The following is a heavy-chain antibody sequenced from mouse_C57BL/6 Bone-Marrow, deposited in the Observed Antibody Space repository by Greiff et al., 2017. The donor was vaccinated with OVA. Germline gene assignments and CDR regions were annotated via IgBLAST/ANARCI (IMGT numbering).Heavy chain of an antibody. J-gene: IGHJ2*01. CDR1: GYTFTSYW. Sequence: VKLQQPGAELVMPGASVKLSCKASGYTFTSYWMHWVKQRPGQGLEWIGEIDPSDSYTNYNQKFKGKSTLTVDKSSSTAYIQLSSLTSEDSAVYYCARDWSYYFDYWGQGTTLTVSS. CDR2: IDPSDSYT. CDR3: ARDWSYYFDY. V-gene: IGHV1-69*01. D-gene: IGHD4-1*01.